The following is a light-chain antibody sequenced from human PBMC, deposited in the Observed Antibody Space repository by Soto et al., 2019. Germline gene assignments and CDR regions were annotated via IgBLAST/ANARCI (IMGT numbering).Light chain of an antibody. J-gene: IGLJ1*01. CDR3: CSFADIYTYI. V-gene: IGLV2-11*01. CDR2: NVN. CDR1: SIDVGGYDF. Sequence: QSVLTQPRSVSGSPGQSVTISCTGTSIDVGGYDFVSWHQQHPGKAPKLIIYNVNKRPSGVTDRFSGSKSGNTASLTISGLQAEDEADYYCCSFADIYTYIFGTGTKVTV.